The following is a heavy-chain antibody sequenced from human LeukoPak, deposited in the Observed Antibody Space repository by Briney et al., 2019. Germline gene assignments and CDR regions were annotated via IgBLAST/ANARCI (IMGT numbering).Heavy chain of an antibody. D-gene: IGHD3-9*01. Sequence: GRSLRLSCAASGFTFSSYAMHWVRQAPGKGLEWVAVISYDGSNKYYADSVKGRFTISRDNAKNSLYLQMNSLRAEDTAVYYCARELLRYGYYYYGMDVWGQGTTVTVSS. CDR2: ISYDGSNK. CDR1: GFTFSSYA. V-gene: IGHV3-30-3*01. J-gene: IGHJ6*02. CDR3: ARELLRYGYYYYGMDV.